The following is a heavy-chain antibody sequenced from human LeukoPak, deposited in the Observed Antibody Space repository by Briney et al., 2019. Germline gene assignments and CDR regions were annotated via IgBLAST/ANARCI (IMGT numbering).Heavy chain of an antibody. Sequence: SETLSLTCTVSGGPLTTYYWSCIRQPPGKGLEWIGHIHVSGYTNYNPSLKSRVTISVDKSTNQVSLRLSSVTAADTAVYYCARVADANWYFDLWGRGTLVTVSA. CDR2: IHVSGYT. CDR3: ARVADANWYFDL. CDR1: GGPLTTYY. J-gene: IGHJ2*01. V-gene: IGHV4-59*01.